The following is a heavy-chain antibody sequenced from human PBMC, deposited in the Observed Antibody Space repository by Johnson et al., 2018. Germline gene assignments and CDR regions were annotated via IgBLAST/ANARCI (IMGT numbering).Heavy chain of an antibody. D-gene: IGHD3-16*01. CDR2: INAGNGNT. CDR3: ARGGGYYYSYLDV. V-gene: IGHV1-3*01. J-gene: IGHJ6*03. Sequence: QVQLVQSGAEVKKPGASVKVSCKASGYTFTGYAVHWVRQAPGQRLEWMGWINAGNGNTKYSQNFQGRVTITRDTSACAAYMELSSLGSEDTAVYYCARGGGYYYSYLDVWGKGTTFTVSS. CDR1: GYTFTGYA.